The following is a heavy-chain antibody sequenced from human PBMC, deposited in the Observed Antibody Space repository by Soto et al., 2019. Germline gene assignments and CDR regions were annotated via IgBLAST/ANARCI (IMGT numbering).Heavy chain of an antibody. CDR3: ARECGGDCYGDAFDI. J-gene: IGHJ3*02. V-gene: IGHV4-30-4*01. Sequence: LCGGSISSGDYYWSWIRQPPGKGLEWIGYIYYSGSTYYNPSLKSRVTISVDTSKNQFSLKLSSVTAADTAVYYCARECGGDCYGDAFDIWGQGTMVTVSS. CDR2: IYYSGST. CDR1: GGSISSGDYY. D-gene: IGHD2-21*02.